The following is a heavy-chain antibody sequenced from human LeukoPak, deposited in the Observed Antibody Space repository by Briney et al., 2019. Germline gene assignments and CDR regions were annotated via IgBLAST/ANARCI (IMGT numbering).Heavy chain of an antibody. Sequence: PSETLSLTCTVSGGSISSYYWSWIRQPPGEGLEWIGYIYYSGSTNYNPSLKSRVTISVDTSKNQFSLKLSSVTAADTAVYYCARETSAAPAGIYYYYYTDVWGKGTTVTVSS. CDR2: IYYSGST. CDR3: ARETSAAPAGIYYYYYTDV. D-gene: IGHD6-6*01. V-gene: IGHV4-59*01. J-gene: IGHJ6*03. CDR1: GGSISSYY.